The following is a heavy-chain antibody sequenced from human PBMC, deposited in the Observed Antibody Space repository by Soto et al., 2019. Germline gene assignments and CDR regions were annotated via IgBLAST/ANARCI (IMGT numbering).Heavy chain of an antibody. V-gene: IGHV3-21*06. CDR1: GFPFSSFT. J-gene: IGHJ4*02. Sequence: PGRSLRLSCAASGFPFSSFTMNCVRQAPGKALEWVSSISSGSSYTYHPDSVKCRVTISRATVKNSLYLQMNSVRAKDTAVHYCARGPTSGHYVYWAQGTLDAVSS. D-gene: IGHD1-26*01. CDR3: ARGPTSGHYVY. CDR2: ISSGSSYT.